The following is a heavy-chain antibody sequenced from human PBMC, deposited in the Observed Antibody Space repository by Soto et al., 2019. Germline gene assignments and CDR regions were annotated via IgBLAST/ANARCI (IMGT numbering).Heavy chain of an antibody. CDR1: GGSFSGYY. Sequence: QVQLQQWGAGLLKPSETLSLTCAVYGGSFSGYYWSWIRQPPGKGLEWIGEINHSGSTNYNPSLKSRVTISVDTSKNQFSLKLSSVTAADTAVYYCARVQDLYLYSSGWYEGYFQHWGQGTLVTVSS. CDR2: INHSGST. V-gene: IGHV4-34*01. J-gene: IGHJ1*01. CDR3: ARVQDLYLYSSGWYEGYFQH. D-gene: IGHD6-19*01.